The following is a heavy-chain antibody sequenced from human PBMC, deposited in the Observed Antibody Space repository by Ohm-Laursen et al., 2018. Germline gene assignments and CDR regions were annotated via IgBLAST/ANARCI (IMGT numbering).Heavy chain of an antibody. CDR2: ISYDGSNK. D-gene: IGHD4-17*01. CDR3: AKSTDDYGDWYGMDV. Sequence: SLRLSCTASGFTFSSYGMHWVRQAPGKGLEWVAVISYDGSNKYYADSVKGRSTISRDNSKNTLYLQMNSLRAEDTAVYYCAKSTDDYGDWYGMDVWGQGTTVTVSS. CDR1: GFTFSSYG. V-gene: IGHV3-30*18. J-gene: IGHJ6*02.